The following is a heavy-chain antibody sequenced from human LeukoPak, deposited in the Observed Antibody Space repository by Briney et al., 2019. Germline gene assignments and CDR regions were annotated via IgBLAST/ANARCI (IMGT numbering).Heavy chain of an antibody. D-gene: IGHD3-22*01. V-gene: IGHV3-23*01. CDR2: VSGADGTT. J-gene: IGHJ5*02. Sequence: GGSLRLSCAASGFTFSAYGMSWVRQSPRKGLEWVSGVSGADGTTYYADSVKGRFTISRDNSKSTLYLQMNSLRAEDTAVYYCARAASDSSGLLPFDPWGQGTLVTVSS. CDR3: ARAASDSSGLLPFDP. CDR1: GFTFSAYG.